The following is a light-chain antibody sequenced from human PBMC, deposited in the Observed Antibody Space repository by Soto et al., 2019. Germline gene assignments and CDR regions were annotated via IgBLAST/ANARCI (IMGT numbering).Light chain of an antibody. J-gene: IGLJ2*01. Sequence: SYELTQPPSVAVAPGETASITCRGNNIGSKSVHWYQQKPGQAPVLVIYYDNDRPSGIPERFSGSNSGNTATLTISRVEAGDEADYYCQVWDTGSDHLVFGGGTKLTVL. CDR1: NIGSKS. CDR2: YDN. CDR3: QVWDTGSDHLV. V-gene: IGLV3-21*04.